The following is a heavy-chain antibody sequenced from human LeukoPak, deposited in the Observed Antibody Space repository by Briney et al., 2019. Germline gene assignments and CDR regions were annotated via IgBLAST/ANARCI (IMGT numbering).Heavy chain of an antibody. V-gene: IGHV1-18*01. CDR1: GYTFTSYD. CDR2: ISAYNGNT. Sequence: GASLKISFNASGYTFTSYDITWVRQTPGQALEWMACISAYNGNTNYSQKLQGRVTMTTDTSTNIAYMELRSLRSDDTAVYYCAREHCSSTSCHTADYWGQGTLVTVSS. D-gene: IGHD2-2*02. J-gene: IGHJ4*02. CDR3: AREHCSSTSCHTADY.